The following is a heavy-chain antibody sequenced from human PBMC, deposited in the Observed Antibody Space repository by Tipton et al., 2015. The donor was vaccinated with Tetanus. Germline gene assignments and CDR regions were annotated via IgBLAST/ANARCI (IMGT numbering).Heavy chain of an antibody. V-gene: IGHV4-61*01. CDR1: GGSVSSGSYY. D-gene: IGHD6-13*01. J-gene: IGHJ4*02. CDR2: IYYSGST. CDR3: ARARAAAGTTSISGVDY. Sequence: TLSLTCTVSGGSVSSGSYYWSWIRQPPGKGLEWIGYIYYSGSTNYNPSLKSRVTISVDTSKNQFSLKLSSVTAADTAVYYCARARAAAGTTSISGVDYWGQGTLVTVSS.